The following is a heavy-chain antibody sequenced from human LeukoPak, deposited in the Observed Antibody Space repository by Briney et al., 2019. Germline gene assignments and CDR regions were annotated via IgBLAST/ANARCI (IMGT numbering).Heavy chain of an antibody. CDR1: GDSISKYY. CDR3: ARELKVGNTGYYLDY. CDR2: IYYSGNT. D-gene: IGHD2/OR15-2a*01. Sequence: SETLSLTCTVSGDSISKYYWCWIRQPPRKGLEWFGYIYYSGNTNYNPSLKGRVTMSLDTSKNQFSLKLTSVTAADTALYYCARELKVGNTGYYLDYWGQGTLVTVSP. J-gene: IGHJ4*02. V-gene: IGHV4-59*01.